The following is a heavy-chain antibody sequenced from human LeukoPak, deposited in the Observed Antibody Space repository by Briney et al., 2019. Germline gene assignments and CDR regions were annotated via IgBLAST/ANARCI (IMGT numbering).Heavy chain of an antibody. CDR2: ISWQSRTR. CDR1: GFPFSSYW. D-gene: IGHD3-3*01. V-gene: IGHV3-9*01. J-gene: IGHJ6*02. Sequence: GGSLRLSCVASGFPFSSYWMTWVRQAPGKGLEWVSGISWQSRTRKYADSVRGRFTISRDNAKNSLYLQMNSLKLEDTALYYCVKDRDFWSGLDVWGQGTMVTVS. CDR3: VKDRDFWSGLDV.